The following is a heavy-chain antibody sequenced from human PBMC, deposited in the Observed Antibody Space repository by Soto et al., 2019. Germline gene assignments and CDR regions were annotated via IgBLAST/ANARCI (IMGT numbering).Heavy chain of an antibody. Sequence: GASVKVSCKASGGTFSSYAISWVRQAPGQGLEWMGGIIPIFGTANYAQKFQGRVTITADESTSTAYMELSSLRSEDTAVYYCARDRGYYDSSGYLKAFDIWGQGTMVTVSS. CDR1: GGTFSSYA. V-gene: IGHV1-69*13. CDR2: IIPIFGTA. CDR3: ARDRGYYDSSGYLKAFDI. D-gene: IGHD3-22*01. J-gene: IGHJ3*02.